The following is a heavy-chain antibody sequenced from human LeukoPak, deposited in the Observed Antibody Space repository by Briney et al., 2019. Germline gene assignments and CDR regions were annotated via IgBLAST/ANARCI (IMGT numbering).Heavy chain of an antibody. V-gene: IGHV3-23*01. CDR2: ISGSGRNT. CDR1: GFTFSNYW. CDR3: VWTQLWGYFDY. Sequence: HPGGSLRLSCAASGFTFSNYWMHWVRQSPGKGLVWVSSISGSGRNTYYADSVKGRFTISRDNSKNTLFLQMNSLRADDTAVYYCVWTQLWGYFDYWAQGTLVTVSS. J-gene: IGHJ4*02. D-gene: IGHD5-18*01.